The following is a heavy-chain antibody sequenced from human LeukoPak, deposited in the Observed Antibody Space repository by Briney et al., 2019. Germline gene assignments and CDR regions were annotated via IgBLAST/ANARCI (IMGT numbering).Heavy chain of an antibody. V-gene: IGHV1-18*01. J-gene: IGHJ6*03. Sequence: ASVTVSCKASGYTFTSYGISWVRQAPGQGLEWMGWISAYNGNTNYAQKLQGRVTMTTDTSTSTAYMELRSLRSDDTAVYYCAAGPTTVTTNYYYMDVWGKGTTVTVSS. CDR2: ISAYNGNT. CDR1: GYTFTSYG. CDR3: AAGPTTVTTNYYYMDV. D-gene: IGHD4-17*01.